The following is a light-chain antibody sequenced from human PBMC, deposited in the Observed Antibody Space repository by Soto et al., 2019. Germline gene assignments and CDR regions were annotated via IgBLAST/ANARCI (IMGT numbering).Light chain of an antibody. V-gene: IGKV1-39*01. Sequence: DIQLTQSPSSLSASVGDRVTITCRASQSISTYLNWYQQIPGKAPKLLIYAASTLQSGVPSRFSGGGSGTDFTLTINSLQPEDFATYFCQQGYNNPRTFGQGTKLEI. J-gene: IGKJ2*02. CDR3: QQGYNNPRT. CDR1: QSISTY. CDR2: AAS.